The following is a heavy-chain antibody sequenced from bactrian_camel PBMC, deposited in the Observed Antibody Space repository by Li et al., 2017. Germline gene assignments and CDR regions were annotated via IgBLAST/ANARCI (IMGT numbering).Heavy chain of an antibody. J-gene: IGHJ4*01. V-gene: IGHV3S9*01. Sequence: HVQLVESGGGLVQPGGSLRLSCAASGFTFSSSSMHWVRQAPGKEREWVARISTFETTFYTDDVKGRFTISRDNAKSTLTLQMNSLKPEDTAMYYCARSLVMMGGACPSAQGGYSYYGRGTQVTVS. D-gene: IGHD1*01. CDR2: ISTFETT. CDR1: GFTFSSSS.